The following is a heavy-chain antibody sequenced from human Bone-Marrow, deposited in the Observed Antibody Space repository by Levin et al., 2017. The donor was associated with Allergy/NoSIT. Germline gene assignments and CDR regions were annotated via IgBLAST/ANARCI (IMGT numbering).Heavy chain of an antibody. V-gene: IGHV4-31*03. CDR3: ARLDGYSFDY. CDR2: VSYRGST. CDR1: GGPISSAGYH. Sequence: KPSETLSLTCTVSGGPISSAGYHWTWIRQYPGKGLEWIGYVSYRGSTHFNPSLKSRLAMSIDTSEQHFSLNLTSVSAADTAIYYCARLDGYSFDYWGQGALVTVSS. J-gene: IGHJ4*02. D-gene: IGHD1-1*01.